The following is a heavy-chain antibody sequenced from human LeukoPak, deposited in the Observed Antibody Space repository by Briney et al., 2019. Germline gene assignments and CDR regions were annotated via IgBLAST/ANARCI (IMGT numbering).Heavy chain of an antibody. CDR3: ARLSGYSYGYSAY. D-gene: IGHD5-18*01. CDR2: IFYTGST. Sequence: SETLSLTCTVSGGSISVSGYYWGWIRQPPGKGLGWIGSIFYTGSTYFTPSLKRRVTISVAMSMNQFSLRLSSVTAADTAVYYCARLSGYSYGYSAYWGQGTLVSVSS. V-gene: IGHV4-39*01. CDR1: GGSISVSGYY. J-gene: IGHJ4*02.